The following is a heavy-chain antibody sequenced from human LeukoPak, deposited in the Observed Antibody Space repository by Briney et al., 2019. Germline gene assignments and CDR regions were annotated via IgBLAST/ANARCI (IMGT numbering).Heavy chain of an antibody. CDR3: ARAASGYDFWSGYSWEFDP. D-gene: IGHD3-3*01. J-gene: IGHJ5*02. CDR2: ISYIGST. V-gene: IGHV4-61*01. CDR1: GRSVNSKSYY. Sequence: PSETLSLTCTVSGRSVNSKSYYWSWIRQPPGKGLEWIGYISYIGSTNYNPSLKSRVTISLDTSKNQFSLKLSSVTAADTAVYYCARAASGYDFWSGYSWEFDPWGQGTLVTVSS.